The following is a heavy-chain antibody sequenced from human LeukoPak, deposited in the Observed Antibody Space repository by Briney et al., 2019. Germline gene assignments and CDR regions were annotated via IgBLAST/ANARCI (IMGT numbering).Heavy chain of an antibody. D-gene: IGHD5-24*01. CDR3: TSDGYNGWGLVY. J-gene: IGHJ1*01. CDR1: GFTFSSSW. V-gene: IGHV3-74*01. Sequence: HPGGSLRLSGAASGFTFSSSWMHWVRQAPGKGLVWVSRINSDGSSTNYADSVKGRFTISRDNAKNTLYLQMNSLRAEDTAVYYCTSDGYNGWGLVYWGQGTLVTVSS. CDR2: INSDGSST.